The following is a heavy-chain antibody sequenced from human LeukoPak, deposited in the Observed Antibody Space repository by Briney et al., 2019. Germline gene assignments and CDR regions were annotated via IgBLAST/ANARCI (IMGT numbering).Heavy chain of an antibody. Sequence: SETLSLTCAVYGGSFSSYYWSWIRQPPGKGLEWIGYIYYSGSTNYNPSLKSRVTISVDTSKNQFSLKLSSVTAADTAVYYCASTYSSGWYYYFDYWGQGTLVTVSS. CDR2: IYYSGST. D-gene: IGHD6-19*01. CDR1: GGSFSSYY. J-gene: IGHJ4*02. CDR3: ASTYSSGWYYYFDY. V-gene: IGHV4-59*01.